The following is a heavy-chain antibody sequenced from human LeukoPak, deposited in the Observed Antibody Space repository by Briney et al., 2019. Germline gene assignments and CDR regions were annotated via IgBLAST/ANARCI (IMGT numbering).Heavy chain of an antibody. CDR3: ARDGWDYDAFDI. CDR1: GYSISSGYY. CDR2: IYHSGST. J-gene: IGHJ3*02. V-gene: IGHV4-38-2*02. D-gene: IGHD1-26*01. Sequence: PSETLSLTCAVSGYSISSGYYWGWIRQPPGKGLEWIGSIYHSGSTYYNPSLKSRVTIPVDTSKNQFSLKLSSVTAADTAVYYCARDGWDYDAFDIWGQGTMVTVSS.